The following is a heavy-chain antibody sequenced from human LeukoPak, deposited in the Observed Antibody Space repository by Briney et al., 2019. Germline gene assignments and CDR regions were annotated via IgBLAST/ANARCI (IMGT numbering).Heavy chain of an antibody. CDR1: GFTVSGNY. CDR2: IYSGGST. D-gene: IGHD6-13*01. V-gene: IGHV3-53*05. CDR3: AKRGHYSINWYHYFDY. J-gene: IGHJ4*02. Sequence: GGSLRLSCAASGFTVSGNYMTWVRQAPGKGLEWVSIIYSGGSTYYADSVKGRFTISRDNSKNTLFLQMNSLRPDDTAVYYCAKRGHYSINWYHYFDYWGQGTLVTVSS.